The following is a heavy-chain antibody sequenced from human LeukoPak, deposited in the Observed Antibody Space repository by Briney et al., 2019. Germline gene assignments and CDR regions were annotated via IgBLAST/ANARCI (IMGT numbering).Heavy chain of an antibody. CDR2: TGSTGVST. D-gene: IGHD2-2*01. J-gene: IGHJ4*02. V-gene: IGHV3-23*01. CDR3: AKDPGVVPAHYFDY. Sequence: GGSLRLSCAASGFTFGSYAMNWVRQAPGKGVEWVSGTGSTGVSTFYADSVKGRFTVSRDNSKNTLSLQMNSLRAEDTAVYYCAKDPGVVPAHYFDYWGQGTLVTVSS. CDR1: GFTFGSYA.